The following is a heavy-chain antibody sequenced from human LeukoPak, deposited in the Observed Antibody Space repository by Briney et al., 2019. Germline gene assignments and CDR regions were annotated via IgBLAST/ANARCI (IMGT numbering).Heavy chain of an antibody. Sequence: PGGSLRLSCAASGLTFSSYSMNWVRQAPGKGLEWVSYISSSSSTIYYADSVKGRFTISRDNAKNSLYLQMNSLRAGDTAVYYCARELDDYGGNGGFDYWGQGTLVTVSS. V-gene: IGHV3-48*01. D-gene: IGHD4-23*01. CDR1: GLTFSSYS. J-gene: IGHJ4*02. CDR2: ISSSSSTI. CDR3: ARELDDYGGNGGFDY.